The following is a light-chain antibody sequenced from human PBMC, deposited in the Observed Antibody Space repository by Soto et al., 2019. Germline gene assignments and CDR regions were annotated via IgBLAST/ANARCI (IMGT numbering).Light chain of an antibody. V-gene: IGKV1-9*01. CDR3: QQLDSYPLT. CDR1: QDISNF. CDR2: AVF. Sequence: DLPLTQSPSFLSASVGDRVTITCRASQDISNFLAWFQQKPGRAPKLLIYAVFTLQSGVPSRFSGSGSGAEFTLTISSLQPEDFATYYCQQLDSYPLTFGGGTKVEIK. J-gene: IGKJ4*01.